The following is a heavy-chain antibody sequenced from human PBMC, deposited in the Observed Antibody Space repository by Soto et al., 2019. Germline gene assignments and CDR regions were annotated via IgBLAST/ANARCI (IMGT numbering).Heavy chain of an antibody. D-gene: IGHD3-22*01. V-gene: IGHV4-30-2*01. J-gene: IGHJ4*02. CDR1: GGSISSGGYS. CDR3: ASQYYSDTLYYFDY. Sequence: QLQLQESGSGPVKPSQTLSLTCAVSGGSISSGGYSLSWIRQPPGKGLEWIGYIYHSGSTYYNPSLESRVTISVDRSKNQFSLKLSSVTAADTAVYYCASQYYSDTLYYFDYWGQGTLVTVSS. CDR2: IYHSGST.